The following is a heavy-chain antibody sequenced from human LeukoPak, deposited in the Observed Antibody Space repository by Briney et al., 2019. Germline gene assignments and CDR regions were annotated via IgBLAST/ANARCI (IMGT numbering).Heavy chain of an antibody. CDR2: ISGGGYST. Sequence: PGGSLRLSCAASGFTFSSFAMSWVRQAPGKGLEWVSAISGGGYSTYYADSVKGRFTISRHNSKNTLYLQMNSLRGEDTAVYYCATIGGDYVSFDNWGQGTLVTVTS. D-gene: IGHD4-17*01. J-gene: IGHJ4*02. V-gene: IGHV3-23*01. CDR1: GFTFSSFA. CDR3: ATIGGDYVSFDN.